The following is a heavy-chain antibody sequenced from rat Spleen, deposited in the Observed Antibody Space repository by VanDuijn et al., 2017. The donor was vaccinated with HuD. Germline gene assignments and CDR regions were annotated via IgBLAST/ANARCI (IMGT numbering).Heavy chain of an antibody. V-gene: IGHV2-13*01. D-gene: IGHD1-5*01. CDR1: GFSLSPSA. J-gene: IGHJ2*01. Sequence: QVQLKESGPGLVQPSPTLSLTCTVSGFSLSPSAVIWVRQPPGKGLAWMGVLWGNGNTNYNSALESRLSISRDTSKSQVYLKMNSLQTDDTGTYYCTRDDPGTTPSDYWGQGVMVTVSS. CDR2: LWGNGNT. CDR3: TRDDPGTTPSDY.